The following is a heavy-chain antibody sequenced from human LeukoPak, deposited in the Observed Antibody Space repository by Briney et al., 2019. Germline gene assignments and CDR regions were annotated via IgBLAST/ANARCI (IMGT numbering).Heavy chain of an antibody. Sequence: ASVKVSCKASGYTFTSYGISWVRQAPGQGLEWMGWISAYNGNTNYAQKLQGRVTMTTDTSTSTAYMELRSLRSDDTAVYYCARSHFFDYSNYYYYYMDLWGKGTTVTVSS. D-gene: IGHD4-11*01. CDR3: ARSHFFDYSNYYYYYMDL. CDR1: GYTFTSYG. CDR2: ISAYNGNT. J-gene: IGHJ6*03. V-gene: IGHV1-18*01.